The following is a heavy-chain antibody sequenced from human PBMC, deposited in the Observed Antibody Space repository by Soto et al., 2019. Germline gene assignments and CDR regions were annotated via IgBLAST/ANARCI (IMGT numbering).Heavy chain of an antibody. CDR2: IYGGDSDT. CDR3: GVRFGYRSGESCIDV. D-gene: IGHD2-15*01. Sequence: GESLKISCKGSGFTFSNHWIAWVRQMPGRGLEWMGIIYGGDSDTRYSPSFQGQVTISADKSINTVYLQWRSLKASDTAMYFCGVRFGYRSGESCIDVWGYRNKVTVSS. V-gene: IGHV5-51*01. J-gene: IGHJ6*02. CDR1: GFTFSNHW.